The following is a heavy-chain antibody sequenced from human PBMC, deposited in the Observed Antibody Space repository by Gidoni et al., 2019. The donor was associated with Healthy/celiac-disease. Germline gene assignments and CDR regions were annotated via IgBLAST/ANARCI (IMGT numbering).Heavy chain of an antibody. V-gene: IGHV3-48*02. J-gene: IGHJ4*02. CDR2: ISSSSSTI. CDR1: GFTFGSFI. CDR3: ASIPRYSYGPRDVDY. Sequence: EVQLVESGGGLVQPGGSLRLSCASSGFTFGSFIMNWVLPAPGKGLEWVSYISSSSSTIYYADSVKGRFTISRDNAKNSLYLQMNSLRDEDTAVYYCASIPRYSYGPRDVDYWGQGTLVTVSS. D-gene: IGHD5-18*01.